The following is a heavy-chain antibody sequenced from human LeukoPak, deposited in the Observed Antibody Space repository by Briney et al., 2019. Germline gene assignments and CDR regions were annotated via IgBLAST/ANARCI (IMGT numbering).Heavy chain of an antibody. CDR3: AREASGSASLDY. CDR2: IYHSGST. CDR1: DYSISSGYS. J-gene: IGHJ4*02. Sequence: SETLSLTCTVSDYSISSGYSWGWIRQPPGKGLEWIGSIYHSGSTYYNPSLKSRVTVSLDTSKNQFSLKLSSVTAADTAVYYCAREASGSASLDYWGQGTLVTVSS. D-gene: IGHD3-10*01. V-gene: IGHV4-38-2*02.